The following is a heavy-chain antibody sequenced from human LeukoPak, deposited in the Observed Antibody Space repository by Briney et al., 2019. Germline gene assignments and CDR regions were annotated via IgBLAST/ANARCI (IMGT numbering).Heavy chain of an antibody. V-gene: IGHV4-4*07. Sequence: SETLSLTCTVSGGSFSNYYWSWIRLPAGKGLEWIGRIYTSGSTNYNPSVKSRVTMSVDTSNNQFSLKLTSVTAADTAVYYCAGQPPQYYGMDVWGQGTTVTVSS. D-gene: IGHD1-14*01. CDR2: IYTSGST. J-gene: IGHJ6*02. CDR3: AGQPPQYYGMDV. CDR1: GGSFSNYY.